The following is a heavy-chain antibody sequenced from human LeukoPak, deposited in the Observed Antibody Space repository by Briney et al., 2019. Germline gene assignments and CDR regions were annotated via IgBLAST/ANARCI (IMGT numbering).Heavy chain of an antibody. V-gene: IGHV4-59*01. CDR2: IYYSGST. J-gene: IGHJ5*02. CDR3: ARWGIGRWFDP. Sequence: KPSETLSLTCTVSGGSISSYYWSWIRQPPGKGLEWIGYIYYSGSTNYSPSLKSRVTTSVDTSKNQFSLKLSSVTAADTAVYYCARWGIGRWFDPWGQGTLVTVSS. D-gene: IGHD7-27*01. CDR1: GGSISSYY.